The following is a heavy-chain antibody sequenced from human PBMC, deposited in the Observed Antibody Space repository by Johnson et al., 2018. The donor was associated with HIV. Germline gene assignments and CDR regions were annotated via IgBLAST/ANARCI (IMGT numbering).Heavy chain of an antibody. CDR2: ISWNSGGI. V-gene: IGHV3-9*01. D-gene: IGHD6-13*01. CDR3: ARDPAAAALRAFDI. Sequence: QLVESGGGLVQPGRSLRLSCAASGFTFDDYAMHWVRQAPGKGLEWVSGISWNSGGIGYEDSVKGRFTISRDNSKNILYLQMNTLRAEDTAVYYCARDPAAAALRAFDIWGQGTMVTVSS. CDR1: GFTFDDYA. J-gene: IGHJ3*02.